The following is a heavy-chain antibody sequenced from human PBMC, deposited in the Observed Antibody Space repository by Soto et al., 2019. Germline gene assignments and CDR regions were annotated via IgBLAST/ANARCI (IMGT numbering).Heavy chain of an antibody. CDR2: IIPIFGTA. D-gene: IGHD2-8*01. J-gene: IGHJ6*02. Sequence: QVQLVQSGAEVKKPGSSVKVSCKASGGTFSSYAISWARQAPGQGLEWMGGIIPIFGTANYAQKFQGRVTSTADESTSTAYMELSSLRSEDTAVYYCARGRLYCTSGVCYDYYGMDVWGQGTTVTVSS. V-gene: IGHV1-69*01. CDR1: GGTFSSYA. CDR3: ARGRLYCTSGVCYDYYGMDV.